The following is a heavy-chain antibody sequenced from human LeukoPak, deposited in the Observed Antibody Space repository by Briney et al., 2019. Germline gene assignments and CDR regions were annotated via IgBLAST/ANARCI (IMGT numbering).Heavy chain of an antibody. CDR3: ARDLAGTTLTDYYYYYMDV. CDR2: INPTGGST. Sequence: ASVKVSCKASGYTFTSYYMHWVRQAPGQGLEWMGLINPTGGSTGYAQKFQGRVTMTRDMSTSTVYMELSSLRSEDTAVYYCARDLAGTTLTDYYYYYMDVWGKGTTVTVSS. J-gene: IGHJ6*03. CDR1: GYTFTSYY. V-gene: IGHV1-46*01. D-gene: IGHD1-1*01.